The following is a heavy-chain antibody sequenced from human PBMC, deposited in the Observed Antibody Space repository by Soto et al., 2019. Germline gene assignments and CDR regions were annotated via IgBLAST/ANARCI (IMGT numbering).Heavy chain of an antibody. CDR2: ISGSGGST. CDR1: GFTFSSYA. Sequence: QAGGPLRLSCAASGFTFSSYAMSWVRQAPGKGLEWVSAISGSGGSTYYADSVKGRFTISRDNSKNTLYLQMNSLRAEDTAVYYCAKDCYDSSGYYTPLFDYWGQGTPVTVSS. CDR3: AKDCYDSSGYYTPLFDY. J-gene: IGHJ4*02. V-gene: IGHV3-23*01. D-gene: IGHD3-22*01.